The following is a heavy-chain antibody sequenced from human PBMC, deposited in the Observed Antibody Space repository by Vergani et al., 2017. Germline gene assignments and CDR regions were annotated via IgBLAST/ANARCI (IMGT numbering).Heavy chain of an antibody. V-gene: IGHV4-39*01. CDR3: ARHSTVEWLVKLGWIDP. D-gene: IGHD6-19*01. J-gene: IGHJ5*02. Sequence: QVQLQESGPGLVKPSATLSLTCSVSGSSIRSSNYYWGWIRQPPGKGLEWIASIYYSGSTYYNPSLKSRVTISVDTSKNQFSLKLSSVTAAGTAVYFCARHSTVEWLVKLGWIDPGGQGILVTVSS. CDR2: IYYSGST. CDR1: GSSIRSSNYY.